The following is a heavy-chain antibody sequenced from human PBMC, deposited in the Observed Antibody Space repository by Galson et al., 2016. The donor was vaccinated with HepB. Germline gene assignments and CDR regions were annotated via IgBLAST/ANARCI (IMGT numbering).Heavy chain of an antibody. CDR3: ARDTSRAGAVRVTMLKDGGVVAPGDS. J-gene: IGHJ4*02. CDR2: ISSTGTTK. D-gene: IGHD3-16*02. Sequence: SLRLSCAASGFVFSGYSMTWARQAPGKGLEWLSYISSTGTTKDCADSVKGRFAISRDNAKNSIYLQINSLGDNDTAVYYCARDTSRAGAVRVTMLKDGGVVAPGDSWGQGTLVTVSS. V-gene: IGHV3-48*02. CDR1: GFVFSGYS.